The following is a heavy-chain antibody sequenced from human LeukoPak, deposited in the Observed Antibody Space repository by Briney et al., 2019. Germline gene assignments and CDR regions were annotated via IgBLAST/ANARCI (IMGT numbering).Heavy chain of an antibody. CDR1: GFTFSDYY. V-gene: IGHV3-11*04. D-gene: IGHD2-15*01. CDR2: ISHRVSDV. J-gene: IGHJ4*02. Sequence: GGPLRLSCAASGFTFSDYYMSWIRQAPGKGLEWVSYISHRVSDVQYADSVKGRFTISRDNSKNTLYLQMNSLRPEDTAVYYCAKVRVGTAHFDYWGQGTLVTVSS. CDR3: AKVRVGTAHFDY.